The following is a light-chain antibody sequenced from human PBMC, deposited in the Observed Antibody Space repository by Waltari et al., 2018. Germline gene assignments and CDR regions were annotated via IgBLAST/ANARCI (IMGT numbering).Light chain of an antibody. CDR1: NNNVGYQG. J-gene: IGLJ2*01. Sequence: QAGLTQPPSVSKGLGQTATLTCTGNNNNVGYQGAAWLHQFQGHPPKLLSRNNNRPAGISERLYLSRSGNTASLTITGLQPEDEGDYYCSAWDSSLKVVVFGGGTKLTVL. V-gene: IGLV10-54*01. CDR2: RNN. CDR3: SAWDSSLKVVV.